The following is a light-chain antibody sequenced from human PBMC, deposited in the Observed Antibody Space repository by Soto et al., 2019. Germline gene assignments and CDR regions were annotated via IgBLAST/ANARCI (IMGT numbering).Light chain of an antibody. V-gene: IGKV1-39*01. J-gene: IGKJ2*01. CDR1: RAINNY. CDR3: QQSYSTPPN. CDR2: SSS. Sequence: IPMTQSPSSLSASVGDRVTLTFRTNRAINNYVNWYQHHPGRGPKLLISSSSILQAGVPSRFSAGGSGTHFALTINNLQPEDVATYYCQQSYSTPPNFGQGTKLEI.